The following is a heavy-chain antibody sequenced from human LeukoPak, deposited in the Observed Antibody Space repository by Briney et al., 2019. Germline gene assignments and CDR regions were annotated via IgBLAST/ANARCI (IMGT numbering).Heavy chain of an antibody. CDR1: GFTFSSYS. J-gene: IGHJ4*01. V-gene: IGHV3-48*01. Sequence: GWSLRLSFAASGFTFSSYSMNWVLQAPGKVLEWVSYISSSSNTVYYADSVKGRFTISSDNAKNSLYLQMNSLRAEDTAVYYCARGPGSSGGAYVGDYWGPGTLVTVSS. CDR3: ARGPGSSGGAYVGDY. CDR2: ISSSSNTV. D-gene: IGHD3-22*01.